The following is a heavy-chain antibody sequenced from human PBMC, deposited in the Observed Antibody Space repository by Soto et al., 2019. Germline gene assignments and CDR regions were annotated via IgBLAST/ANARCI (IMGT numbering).Heavy chain of an antibody. CDR1: GGTFSSYA. Sequence: VKVSCKASGGTFSSYAISWVRQAPGQGLEWMGGIIPIFGTANYAQKFQGRVTITADESTSTAYMELSSLRSEDTAVYYCASRTYYDFRADYWGQGTLVTVSS. V-gene: IGHV1-69*13. CDR3: ASRTYYDFRADY. CDR2: IIPIFGTA. D-gene: IGHD3-3*01. J-gene: IGHJ4*02.